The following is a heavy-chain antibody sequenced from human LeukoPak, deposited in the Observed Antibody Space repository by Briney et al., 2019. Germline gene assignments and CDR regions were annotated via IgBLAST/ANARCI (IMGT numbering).Heavy chain of an antibody. V-gene: IGHV4-59*01. CDR2: IYYSGST. CDR1: GGSISSYY. Sequence: SETLSLTCTVSGGSISSYYWSWIRQPPGKGLEWIGYIYYSGSTNYNPSLKSRVTISVDTSKNQFSLKLSSVTAADTAVYYCARVVDCSSTSCYSGYYYYGMDVWGQGTTVTVSS. D-gene: IGHD2-2*01. J-gene: IGHJ6*02. CDR3: ARVVDCSSTSCYSGYYYYGMDV.